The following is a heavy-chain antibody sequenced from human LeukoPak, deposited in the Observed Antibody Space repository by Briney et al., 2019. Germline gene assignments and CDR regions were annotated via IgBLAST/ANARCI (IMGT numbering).Heavy chain of an antibody. CDR3: ARVSSGWYKNFDY. Sequence: SSETLSLTCTVSGGSISNYYWSWIRQHPGKGLEWIGYIYYSGSTYYNPSLKSRVTISVDTSKNQFSLKLSSVTAADTAVYYCARVSSGWYKNFDYWGQGTLVTVSS. CDR2: IYYSGST. J-gene: IGHJ4*02. D-gene: IGHD6-19*01. CDR1: GGSISNYY. V-gene: IGHV4-59*06.